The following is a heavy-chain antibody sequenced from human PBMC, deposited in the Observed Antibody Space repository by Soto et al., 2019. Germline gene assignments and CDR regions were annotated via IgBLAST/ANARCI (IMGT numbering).Heavy chain of an antibody. V-gene: IGHV3-23*01. CDR1: GFTFSSYA. CDR3: AKDGLYDFWSGPPGDV. J-gene: IGHJ6*02. D-gene: IGHD3-3*01. CDR2: ISGSGGST. Sequence: VGSLRLSCAASGFTFSSYAMSWVRQAPGKGLEWVSAISGSGGSTYYADSVKGRFTISRDNSKNTLYLQMNSLRAEDTAVYYCAKDGLYDFWSGPPGDVWGQGTTVTVSS.